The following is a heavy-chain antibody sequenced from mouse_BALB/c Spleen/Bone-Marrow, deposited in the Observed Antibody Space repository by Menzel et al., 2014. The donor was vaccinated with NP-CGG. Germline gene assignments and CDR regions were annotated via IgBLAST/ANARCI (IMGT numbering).Heavy chain of an antibody. CDR3: ARSGRLLRDPYFDF. V-gene: IGHV1-4*01. CDR2: INPSSGYT. J-gene: IGHJ2*01. Sequence: VKLMESGAELARPGASVKMSCKASGYTFTSYTMHWVKQRPGQGLEWIGYINPSSGYTNYNQKFKGKATLTADKSSSTAYMQLSSLTSEDSAVHYCARSGRLLRDPYFDFLGHGTTPTISS. CDR1: GYTFTSYT. D-gene: IGHD1-1*01.